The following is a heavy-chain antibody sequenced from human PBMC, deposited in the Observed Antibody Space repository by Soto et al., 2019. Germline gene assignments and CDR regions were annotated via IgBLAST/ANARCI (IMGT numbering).Heavy chain of an antibody. J-gene: IGHJ6*02. CDR2: ISYDGSNK. CDR1: GFTFSSYD. D-gene: IGHD1-26*01. CDR3: AKGFRWELLGYYYYAMDV. V-gene: IGHV3-30*18. Sequence: GGSLRLSCAASGFTFSSYDMHWVRQAPGKGLEWVAVISYDGSNKYYAASVKDRFTISRDNSKNTLYLQMNSLRAEDTAVYYCAKGFRWELLGYYYYAMDVWGQGTTVTVSS.